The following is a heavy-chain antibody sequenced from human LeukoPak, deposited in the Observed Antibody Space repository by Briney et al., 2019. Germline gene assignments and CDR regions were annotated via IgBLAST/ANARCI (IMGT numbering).Heavy chain of an antibody. CDR2: IWYDGSNK. J-gene: IGHJ4*02. D-gene: IGHD6-13*01. Sequence: PGRSLRLPCAASGFTFSSYGMHWVRQAPGKGLEWVAVIWYDGSNKYYADSVKGRFTISRDNSKNTLYLQMNSLRAEDTAVYYCARQRAAAVVWVDYWGQGTLVTVSS. CDR3: ARQRAAAVVWVDY. V-gene: IGHV3-33*01. CDR1: GFTFSSYG.